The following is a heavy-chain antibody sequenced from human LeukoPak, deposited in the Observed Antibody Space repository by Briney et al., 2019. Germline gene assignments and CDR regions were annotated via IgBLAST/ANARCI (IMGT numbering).Heavy chain of an antibody. CDR3: ARVGTTAAASVY. CDR2: ITSHSSSI. D-gene: IGHD4-17*01. J-gene: IGHJ4*02. Sequence: PGGSLRLSCAASGFIFSSYSMNWVRQAPGKGLEWISYITSHSSSIYYADSVKGRFTISRDKAKNSLYLQMNSLRAEDTAIYYCARVGTTAAASVYWGQGTLVTVSS. V-gene: IGHV3-48*01. CDR1: GFIFSSYS.